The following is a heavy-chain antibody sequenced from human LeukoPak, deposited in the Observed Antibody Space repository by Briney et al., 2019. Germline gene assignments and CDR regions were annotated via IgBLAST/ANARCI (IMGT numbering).Heavy chain of an antibody. Sequence: ASVKDSCKASGGTFSNYAISWVRQAPGQGLEWMGGIIPIFRTSNFAQKFQGRVTITADESTSTGYMELSSLRSEDTAVYYCARGNYYDSAPYGMEVWGQGTTVTVSS. CDR2: IIPIFRTS. CDR3: ARGNYYDSAPYGMEV. J-gene: IGHJ6*02. V-gene: IGHV1-69*01. CDR1: GGTFSNYA. D-gene: IGHD3-22*01.